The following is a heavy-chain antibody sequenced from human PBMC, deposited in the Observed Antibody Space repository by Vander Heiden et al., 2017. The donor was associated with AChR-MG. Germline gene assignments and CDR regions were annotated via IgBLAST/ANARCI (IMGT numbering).Heavy chain of an antibody. D-gene: IGHD6-19*01. Sequence: EVQLVESGGGLVQPGGSLRLSCAASAFTFSSYSMNWVRQAPGKGLEWVSYISSSSSTIYYADSVKGRFTISRDNAKNSLYLQMNSLRAEDTAVYYCARSTGEQWPYFDYWGQGTLVTVSS. CDR1: AFTFSSYS. V-gene: IGHV3-48*01. J-gene: IGHJ4*02. CDR2: ISSSSSTI. CDR3: ARSTGEQWPYFDY.